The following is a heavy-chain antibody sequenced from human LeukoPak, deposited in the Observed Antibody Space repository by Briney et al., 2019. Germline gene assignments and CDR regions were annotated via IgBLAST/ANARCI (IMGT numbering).Heavy chain of an antibody. CDR3: ARPEGPTVIDPFDY. D-gene: IGHD4-11*01. CDR1: GFTFDDYT. J-gene: IGHJ4*02. Sequence: GGSLRLSCAASGFTFDDYTMHWVRQAPGKGLEWVSLISWDGGSTYYADSVKGRFTISRDNSKNSLYPQMNSLRTEDTALYYCARPEGPTVIDPFDYWGQGTLVTVSS. V-gene: IGHV3-43*01. CDR2: ISWDGGST.